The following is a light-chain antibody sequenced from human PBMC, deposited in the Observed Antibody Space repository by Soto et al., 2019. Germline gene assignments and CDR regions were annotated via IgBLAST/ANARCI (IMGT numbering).Light chain of an antibody. J-gene: IGKJ4*01. V-gene: IGKV1-12*01. CDR3: QQTNTFLPLT. Sequence: DIQMTQSPSSVSASVGDRVTITCRASQGISNWLAWYQQQQGKAPKLQIYAASSLQSGAPSRFSGGRSRTHCTLVISSLQPEDFATYYCQQTNTFLPLTFGGGTKVEIK. CDR1: QGISNW. CDR2: AAS.